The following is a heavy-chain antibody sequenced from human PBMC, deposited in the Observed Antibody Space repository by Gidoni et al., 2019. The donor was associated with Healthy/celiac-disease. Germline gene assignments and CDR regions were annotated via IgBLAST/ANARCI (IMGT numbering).Heavy chain of an antibody. V-gene: IGHV3-49*03. D-gene: IGHD6-19*01. CDR3: TRGVAGMGAY. CDR2: IRSKAYAGTT. CDR1: GFTFGDYA. Sequence: EVQLVESGGGLVQPGRSLRLSCTASGFTFGDYAMSWFRQVPGKGLEWVGFIRSKAYAGTTEYAASGKGRFTISRDDSKSIAYLQMNSLKTEDTAVYYCTRGVAGMGAYWGQGTLVTVSS. J-gene: IGHJ4*02.